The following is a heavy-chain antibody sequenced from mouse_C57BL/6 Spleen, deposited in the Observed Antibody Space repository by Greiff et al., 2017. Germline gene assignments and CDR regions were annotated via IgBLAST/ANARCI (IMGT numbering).Heavy chain of an antibody. D-gene: IGHD2-4*01. CDR1: GYSFTDYN. J-gene: IGHJ3*01. Sequence: VQLQQSGPELVKPGASVTISCNASGYSFTDYNMNWVKQSNGKSLEWIGVINPNYGTTSYNQTFKGKATLTVDQSSSTAYMQLNSLTSEDSAVYYCAESYDYETWFAYWGQGTLVTVSA. CDR3: AESYDYETWFAY. CDR2: INPNYGTT. V-gene: IGHV1-39*01.